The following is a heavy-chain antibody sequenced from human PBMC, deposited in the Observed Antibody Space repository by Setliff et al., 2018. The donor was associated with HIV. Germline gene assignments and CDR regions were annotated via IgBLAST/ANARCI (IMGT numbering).Heavy chain of an antibody. CDR3: VRDPGGIFDAFDV. CDR2: IGSSNHGI. Sequence: PGGSLRLSCAASGFNFKTYGMTWVRQAPGKGLDWVAHIGSSNHGIHYADSVKGRFTISRDDAKTSLYLQMNSLRAEDTAVYYCVRDPGGIFDAFDVWGQGTMVTVSS. CDR1: GFNFKTYG. D-gene: IGHD3-3*01. J-gene: IGHJ3*01. V-gene: IGHV3-21*05.